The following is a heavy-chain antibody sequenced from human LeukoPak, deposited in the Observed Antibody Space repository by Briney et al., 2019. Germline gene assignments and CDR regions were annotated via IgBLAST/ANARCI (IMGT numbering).Heavy chain of an antibody. CDR1: GDSITSGSYY. V-gene: IGHV4-39*07. CDR2: IYSSGST. J-gene: IGHJ4*02. CDR3: ARDSGYWLY. Sequence: SETLSPTCTVSGDSITSGSYYWGWIRQTPGKGLEWIGNIYSSGSTSFNPSLKSRIAMSVDTSKNQFSLKLNSVTAADTAVYFCARDSGYWLYWGQGTLVTVSS. D-gene: IGHD3-22*01.